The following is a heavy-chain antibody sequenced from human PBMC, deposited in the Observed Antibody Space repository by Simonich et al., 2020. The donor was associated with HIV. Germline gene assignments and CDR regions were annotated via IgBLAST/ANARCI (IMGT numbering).Heavy chain of an antibody. Sequence: QVQLQESGPGLVKPSETLSLTCAVSGYSISSGYYWGWFRQPPGKGVEWIGSIYHSGSTYYNPSLKSRVTISVDTSKNQFSLKLNSVTAADTAVYYCARQSGYVDAFDLWGQGTMVTVSS. J-gene: IGHJ3*01. V-gene: IGHV4-38-2*01. CDR2: IYHSGST. CDR1: GYSISSGYY. CDR3: ARQSGYVDAFDL. D-gene: IGHD5-12*01.